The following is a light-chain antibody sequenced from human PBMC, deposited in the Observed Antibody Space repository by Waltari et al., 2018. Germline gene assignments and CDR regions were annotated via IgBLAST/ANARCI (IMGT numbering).Light chain of an antibody. CDR1: QSISSY. Sequence: DIQMTQSPSSLSASVGDRVTITCRASQSISSYLNWYQQKPGKAPKLLIYAASSLQSGVPSRSSGSGSGTDFTLTISSLQPEDFATYSCQQSYSTPNTFGQGTKLEIK. V-gene: IGKV1-39*01. CDR2: AAS. CDR3: QQSYSTPNT. J-gene: IGKJ2*01.